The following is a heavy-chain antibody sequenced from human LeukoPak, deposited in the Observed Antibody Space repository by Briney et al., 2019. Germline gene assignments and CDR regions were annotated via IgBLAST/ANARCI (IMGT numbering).Heavy chain of an antibody. Sequence: SETLSLTCAVYGGSFSGYYWSWIRQPPGKGLEWIGEINHSGSTNYNTSLKSRVTISVDTSKNQFSLKLSSVTAADTAVYYCARRGGVTPVDYWGQGTLVTVSS. CDR2: INHSGST. J-gene: IGHJ4*02. V-gene: IGHV4-34*01. CDR1: GGSFSGYY. CDR3: ARRGGVTPVDY. D-gene: IGHD4-23*01.